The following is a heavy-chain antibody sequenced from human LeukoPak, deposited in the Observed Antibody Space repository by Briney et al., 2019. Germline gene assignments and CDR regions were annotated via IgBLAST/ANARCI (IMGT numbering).Heavy chain of an antibody. CDR3: ARDRGDGMDV. CDR2: IYSNGDT. V-gene: IGHV4-31*03. CDR1: GDSIRSGAYY. Sequence: SETLSLTCTVSGDSIRSGAYYWSWIRQHLGKGLEWIGYIYSNGDTYYNPSLKSRITVSVDMSKDQFSLKLGSVTAADSAVYYCARDRGDGMDVWGQGTTVTVSS. J-gene: IGHJ6*02.